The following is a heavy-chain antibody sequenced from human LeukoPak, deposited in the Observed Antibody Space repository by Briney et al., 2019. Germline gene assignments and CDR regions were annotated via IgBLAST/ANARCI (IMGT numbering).Heavy chain of an antibody. D-gene: IGHD2-2*01. Sequence: SETLSLTCTVSGGSISSYYWSWIRQPPGKGLEWIGYFYYSGSTNYNPSLKSRVTISVDTSKNQFSLKLSSVTAADTAVYYCARDLYGGHCSRTSCYGNFFDPWGQGTLVTVSS. CDR3: ARDLYGGHCSRTSCYGNFFDP. CDR1: GGSISSYY. CDR2: FYYSGST. J-gene: IGHJ5*02. V-gene: IGHV4-59*01.